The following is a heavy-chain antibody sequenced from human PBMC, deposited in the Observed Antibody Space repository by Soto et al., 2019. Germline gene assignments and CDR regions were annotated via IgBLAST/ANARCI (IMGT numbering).Heavy chain of an antibody. CDR2: IIPIFGTA. J-gene: IGHJ6*02. D-gene: IGHD3-16*01. V-gene: IGHV1-69*13. CDR3: ARDVYVQQYYYYGMDV. CDR1: GGTFSSYA. Sequence: GASVKVSCKASGGTFSSYAISWVRQAPGRGLEWMGGIIPIFGTANYAQKFQGRVTITADESTSTAYMELSSLRSEDTAAYYCARDVYVQQYYYYGMDVWGQGTTVTVSS.